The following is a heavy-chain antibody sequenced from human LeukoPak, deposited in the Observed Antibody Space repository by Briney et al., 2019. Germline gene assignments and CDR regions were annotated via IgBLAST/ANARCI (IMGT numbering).Heavy chain of an antibody. Sequence: GGSLRLSCAAPGFIFSGSTMHWVRQASGKGLEWVGRIRGEANTYATAYSASVTGRFTISRDDSKNTAFLQMNSLKTEDTAVYYCGRWADGDHTGAVDYWGQGTLVTVSS. CDR3: GRWADGDHTGAVDY. V-gene: IGHV3-73*01. D-gene: IGHD4-17*01. CDR1: GFIFSGST. J-gene: IGHJ4*02. CDR2: IRGEANTYAT.